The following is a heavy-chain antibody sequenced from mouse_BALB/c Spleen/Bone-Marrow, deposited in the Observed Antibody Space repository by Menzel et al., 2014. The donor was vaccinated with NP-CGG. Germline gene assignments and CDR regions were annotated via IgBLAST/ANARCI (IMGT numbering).Heavy chain of an antibody. CDR3: ASTITTVVAEDAMDY. CDR1: GFTFSSYG. J-gene: IGHJ4*01. D-gene: IGHD1-1*01. Sequence: EVKVEESGGDLVKPGGSLKLSCAASGFTFSSYGMSWVRQTPDKRLEWVATISSGGSYTYYPDSVKGRFTISRDNAKNTLYLQMSSLKSEDTAMYYCASTITTVVAEDAMDYWGSRNLSHRLL. V-gene: IGHV5-6*02. CDR2: ISSGGSYT.